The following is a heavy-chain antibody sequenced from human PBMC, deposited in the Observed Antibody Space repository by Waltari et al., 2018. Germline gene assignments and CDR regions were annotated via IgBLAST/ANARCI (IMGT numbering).Heavy chain of an antibody. CDR1: GFTFSSYG. Sequence: QVQLVESGGGVVQPGGSLRLPCAASGFTFSSYGMPWVRQAPGKGLEWVAFIRYDGSNKYYADSVKGRFTISRDNSKNTLYLQMNSLRAEDTAVYYCAKSHRIAVAGMDYWGQGTLVTVSS. V-gene: IGHV3-30*02. J-gene: IGHJ4*02. D-gene: IGHD6-19*01. CDR3: AKSHRIAVAGMDY. CDR2: IRYDGSNK.